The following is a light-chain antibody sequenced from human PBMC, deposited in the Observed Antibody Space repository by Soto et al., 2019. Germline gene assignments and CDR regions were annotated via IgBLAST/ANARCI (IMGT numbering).Light chain of an antibody. CDR1: SSDGGSYNL. V-gene: IGLV2-23*01. CDR3: CSYAGPRVV. J-gene: IGLJ2*01. CDR2: EGS. Sequence: QSALTQPASVSGSPGQSITISCTVTSSDGGSYNLVSWYQQHPGKAPKLMIYEGSKRPSGVSNRFSGSKSGNTASLTISGLQAEDEADYYCCSYAGPRVVFGGGTKLTVL.